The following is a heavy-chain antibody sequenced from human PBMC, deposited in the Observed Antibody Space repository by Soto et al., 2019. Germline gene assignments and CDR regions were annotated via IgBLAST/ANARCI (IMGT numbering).Heavy chain of an antibody. CDR2: IDRKTYNYAT. D-gene: IGHD1-26*01. Sequence: GWSVRQSVAAGESVFIDVGSHCVHQASGKGLEWVGRIDRKTYNYATTYGASVKGRFTISRDDSKNMVYLQMNSLKTEDTAVYYCIKYSGRPSTRAALGQGTLLTIS. J-gene: IGHJ5*02. CDR3: IKYSGRPSTRAA. V-gene: IGHV3-73*01. CDR1: ESVFIDVG.